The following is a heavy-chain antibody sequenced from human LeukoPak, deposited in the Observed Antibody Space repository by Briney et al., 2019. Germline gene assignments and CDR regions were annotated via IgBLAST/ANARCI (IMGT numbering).Heavy chain of an antibody. CDR2: FDPEDGET. D-gene: IGHD2-15*01. J-gene: IGHJ5*02. CDR3: ATAGYCSGGSCYSGWFDP. CDR1: GYTLTVLS. V-gene: IGHV1-24*01. Sequence: ASVKVSCKVSGYTLTVLSMHWVRQAPGKGLEWMGGFDPEDGETIYAQKFQGRVTMTEDTSTDTAYMELSSLRSEDTAVYYCATAGYCSGGSCYSGWFDPWGQGTLVTVSS.